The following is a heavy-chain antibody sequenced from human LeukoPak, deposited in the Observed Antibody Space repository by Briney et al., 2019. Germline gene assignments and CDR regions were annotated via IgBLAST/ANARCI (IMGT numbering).Heavy chain of an antibody. D-gene: IGHD3-3*01. Sequence: PGGSLRLSCAASGFTFSSYEMNWVRQAPGKGLEWVSYISSSGSTIYYADSVKGRFTISRDNAKNSLYLQMNSLRVEDTAVYYCARVPSDDDFWSGYLPYFDYWGQGTLATVSS. V-gene: IGHV3-48*03. CDR1: GFTFSSYE. CDR2: ISSSGSTI. CDR3: ARVPSDDDFWSGYLPYFDY. J-gene: IGHJ4*02.